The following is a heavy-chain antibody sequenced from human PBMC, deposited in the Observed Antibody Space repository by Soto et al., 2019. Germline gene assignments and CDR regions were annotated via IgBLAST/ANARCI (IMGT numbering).Heavy chain of an antibody. Sequence: EVQLLESGGGLVQPGGSLRLSCAASGFTFSSYAMSWVRQAPGKGLEWVSAISGSGGSTYYADSVKGRFTISRDNSKYTLYLQMNSLRAEDTAVYYCAKDAQYQPLLSALKPKYFDYWGQGTLVTVSS. V-gene: IGHV3-23*01. J-gene: IGHJ4*02. D-gene: IGHD2-2*01. CDR1: GFTFSSYA. CDR2: ISGSGGST. CDR3: AKDAQYQPLLSALKPKYFDY.